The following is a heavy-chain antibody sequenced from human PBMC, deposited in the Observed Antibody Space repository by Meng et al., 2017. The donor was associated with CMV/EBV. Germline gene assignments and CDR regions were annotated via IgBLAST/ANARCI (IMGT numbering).Heavy chain of an antibody. CDR3: AKDIGEGVLWFGELSMGHYYGMDV. Sequence: GGSLRLSCAASGFTFDDYAMHWVRQAPGKGLEWVSGISWNSGSIGYADSVKGRFTISRDNAKNSLYLQMNSLRAEDTALYYCAKDIGEGVLWFGELSMGHYYGMDVWGQGTTVTVSS. D-gene: IGHD3-10*01. J-gene: IGHJ6*02. CDR1: GFTFDDYA. CDR2: ISWNSGSI. V-gene: IGHV3-9*01.